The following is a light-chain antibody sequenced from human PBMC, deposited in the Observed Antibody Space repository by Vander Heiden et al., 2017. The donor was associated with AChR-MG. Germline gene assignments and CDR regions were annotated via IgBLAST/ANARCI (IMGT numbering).Light chain of an antibody. J-gene: IGLJ2*01. CDR1: SSNIGSNY. CDR2: RNN. V-gene: IGLV1-47*01. CDR3: AAWDDSLSGLHVV. Sequence: QSVLTQPPSASGTPGQRVTISCSGSSSNIGSNYVYWYQQPPGTAPKLLIYRNNQRPSGVPDRFSGSKSGTSASLAISGLRSEDEADYYCAAWDDSLSGLHVVFGGGTKLTVL.